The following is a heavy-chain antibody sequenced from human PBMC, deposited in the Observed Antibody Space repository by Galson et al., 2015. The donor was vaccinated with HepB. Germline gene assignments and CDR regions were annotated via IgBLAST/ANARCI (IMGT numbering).Heavy chain of an antibody. J-gene: IGHJ4*02. CDR2: VYHTGRT. CDR1: GFTFSYYA. V-gene: IGHV4-4*02. Sequence: SLRLSCAASGFTFSYYAMSWVRQPPGKGLEWIGEVYHTGRTNYKPSLKSRVTMSVDKSTNQFFLGLSSVTAADTAVYYCARGYLGSGRADNWGQGILVTVSS. CDR3: ARGYLGSGRADN. D-gene: IGHD3-10*01.